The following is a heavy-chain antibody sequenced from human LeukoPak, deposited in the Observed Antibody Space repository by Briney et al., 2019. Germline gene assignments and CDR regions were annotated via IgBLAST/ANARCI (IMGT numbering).Heavy chain of an antibody. J-gene: IGHJ4*02. CDR2: IYYSGNT. V-gene: IGHV4-59*08. Sequence: SDTLSLTCTVSGGSISSYYWSWIRQPPGKGLEWIGYIYYSGNTNYNPALKSRVTISVDTSKNLLSLKLSSVTAADTAVYYGARKTKQQRDNWGQGTLVTVST. D-gene: IGHD6-13*01. CDR3: ARKTKQQRDN. CDR1: GGSISSYY.